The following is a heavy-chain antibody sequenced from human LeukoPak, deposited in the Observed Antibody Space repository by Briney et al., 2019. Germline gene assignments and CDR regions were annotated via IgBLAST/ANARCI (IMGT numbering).Heavy chain of an antibody. J-gene: IGHJ5*02. D-gene: IGHD3-10*01. CDR1: GGSISSSSYY. V-gene: IGHV4-39*01. CDR3: ATAGGLWFGTHNWFDP. Sequence: SETLSLTCTVSGGSISSSSYYWGWIRQPPGKELEWIGSIYYSGSTYYNPSLKSRVTISVDTSKNQFSLKLSSVTAADTAVYYCATAGGLWFGTHNWFDPWGQGTLVTVSS. CDR2: IYYSGST.